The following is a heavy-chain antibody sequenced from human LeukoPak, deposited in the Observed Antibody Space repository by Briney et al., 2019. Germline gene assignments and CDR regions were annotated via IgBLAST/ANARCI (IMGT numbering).Heavy chain of an antibody. D-gene: IGHD4-17*01. J-gene: IGHJ6*03. CDR1: GFTFSSYG. CDR3: AKYYGDDPDYYYYMDV. CDR2: IRYDGSNK. Sequence: PGGSLRISCAASGFTFSSYGMHWVRQAPGKGLEWVAFIRYDGSNKYYADSVKGRFTISRDNSKNTLYLQMNSLRAEDTAVYYCAKYYGDDPDYYYYMDVWGKGTTVTISS. V-gene: IGHV3-30*02.